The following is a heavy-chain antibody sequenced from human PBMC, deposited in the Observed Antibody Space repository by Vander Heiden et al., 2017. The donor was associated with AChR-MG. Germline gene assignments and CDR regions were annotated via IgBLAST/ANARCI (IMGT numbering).Heavy chain of an antibody. Sequence: QVQLQQWGAGLLKSSETLSLTCAVYGGSFSGYYWSWIRQPPGKGLEWIGEIIRSGSTNDNPSLKSRVTISGDTSKNQLSMKMSSVTAVDTVVYYCARRNGFFDYWGKGTLVTVSS. D-gene: IGHD6-25*01. CDR1: GGSFSGYY. J-gene: IGHJ4*02. CDR3: ARRNGFFDY. CDR2: IIRSGST. V-gene: IGHV4-34*12.